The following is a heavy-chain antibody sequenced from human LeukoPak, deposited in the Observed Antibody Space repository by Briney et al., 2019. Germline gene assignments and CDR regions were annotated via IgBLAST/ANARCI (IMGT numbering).Heavy chain of an antibody. CDR2: IYHSGST. V-gene: IGHV4-4*02. J-gene: IGHJ4*02. Sequence: SGTLSLTCAVSGGSISSSNWWSWVRQPPGKGLEWTGEIYHSGSTNYNPSLKSRVTISVDKSKNQFSLKLSSVTAADTAVYYCARESRRYCSGGSCSRIYYFDYWGQGTLVTVSS. D-gene: IGHD2-15*01. CDR1: GGSISSSNW. CDR3: ARESRRYCSGGSCSRIYYFDY.